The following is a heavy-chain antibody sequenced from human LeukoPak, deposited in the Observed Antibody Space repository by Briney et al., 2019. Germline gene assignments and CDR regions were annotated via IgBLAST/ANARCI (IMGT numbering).Heavy chain of an antibody. Sequence: SETLSFTCTVSGGSISSGGYYWSWIRQHLGKGLEWIGYIYYSGSTYYNPSLKSRVTISVDTSKNQFSLKLSSVTAADTAVYYCARLYSSSWRFDPWGQGTLVTVSS. J-gene: IGHJ5*02. CDR3: ARLYSSSWRFDP. D-gene: IGHD6-13*01. CDR2: IYYSGST. V-gene: IGHV4-31*03. CDR1: GGSISSGGYY.